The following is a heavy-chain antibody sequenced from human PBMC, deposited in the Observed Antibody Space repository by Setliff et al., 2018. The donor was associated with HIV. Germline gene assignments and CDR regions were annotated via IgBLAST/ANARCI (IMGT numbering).Heavy chain of an antibody. CDR1: GYIFTDYW. CDR2: IYPGDSDT. J-gene: IGHJ6*03. V-gene: IGHV5-51*01. Sequence: PGESLKISCEASGYIFTDYWIGWVRQMPGKGLEWMGIIYPGDSDTRYSPSFQGPVPFSADKSISAVXLQWDSLKASDSAIYYCARAPRSPLRWRDNLLSSSSFFMDVWGKGTXXXVSS. CDR3: ARAPRSPLRWRDNLLSSSSFFMDV. D-gene: IGHD2-21*01.